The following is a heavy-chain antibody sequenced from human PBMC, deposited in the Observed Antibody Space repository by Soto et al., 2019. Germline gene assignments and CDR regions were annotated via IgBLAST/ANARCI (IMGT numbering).Heavy chain of an antibody. D-gene: IGHD5-12*01. Sequence: QVQLVQSGAEVKKPGSSVKVSCKASGGTFSSYTISWVRQAPGQGLEWMGRIIPILGIAHYAQKFQGRVTITADKSTSTAYMELSSLRSEDTAVYSCGYSGYDFGPQPPSYYYGMDVWGQGNTVTVSS. J-gene: IGHJ6*02. V-gene: IGHV1-69*02. CDR2: IIPILGIA. CDR3: GYSGYDFGPQPPSYYYGMDV. CDR1: GGTFSSYT.